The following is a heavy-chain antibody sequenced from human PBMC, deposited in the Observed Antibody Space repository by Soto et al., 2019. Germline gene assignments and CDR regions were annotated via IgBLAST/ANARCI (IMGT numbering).Heavy chain of an antibody. Sequence: QVQLQESGPGLVKPSQTLSLTCTVSGGSISSGDYYWSWIRQPPGKGLEWIGYIYYSGSTYYNPSLKSRVTISVDTSKNQFSLKLSSVTAADTAVYYCARGYCSSTSCYDVGYRSGMDVWGQGTTVTVSS. J-gene: IGHJ6*02. CDR1: GGSISSGDYY. D-gene: IGHD2-2*01. V-gene: IGHV4-30-4*01. CDR3: ARGYCSSTSCYDVGYRSGMDV. CDR2: IYYSGST.